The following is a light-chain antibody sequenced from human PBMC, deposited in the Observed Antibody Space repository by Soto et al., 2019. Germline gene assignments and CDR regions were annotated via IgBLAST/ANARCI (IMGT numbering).Light chain of an antibody. J-gene: IGKJ2*01. CDR2: DAS. CDR3: QQYNSYLYT. V-gene: IGKV1-5*01. CDR1: QSVSLW. Sequence: DILMTQSPSTLSASVGDRVTITCRASQSVSLWLAWYQQKPGRAPKLLIYDASYLASGVSSRFSGSGSGTEFSLTISSLQPDDFATYYCQQYNSYLYTFGQGTKLEIK.